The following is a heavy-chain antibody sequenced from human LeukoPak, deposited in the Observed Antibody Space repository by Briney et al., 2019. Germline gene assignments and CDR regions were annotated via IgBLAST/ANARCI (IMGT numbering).Heavy chain of an antibody. CDR2: ISGSGGST. V-gene: IGHV3-23*01. D-gene: IGHD3-10*01. J-gene: IGHJ4*02. CDR3: AKDYYGSGIFDY. CDR1: GFAFSSYA. Sequence: GGSLRLSCAASGFAFSSYAMSWVRQAPGKGLEWVSAISGSGGSTYYADSVKGRFTISRDNSKNTLYLQMNSLRAEDTAVYYCAKDYYGSGIFDYWGQGTLVTVSS.